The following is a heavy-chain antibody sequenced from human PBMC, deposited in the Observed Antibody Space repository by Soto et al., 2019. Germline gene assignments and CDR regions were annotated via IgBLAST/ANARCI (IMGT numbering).Heavy chain of an antibody. Sequence: PGGSLRLSCAASGFTFSRYAMVWVRQAPGKGLEWVATISSNGGSTYYASSVKGRLTISRDNSKNTHFLQMNSLRAEDTAVYYCAKAFGTYCTSTSCYSPFDYWGQGTLVTVSS. D-gene: IGHD2-2*01. V-gene: IGHV3-23*01. CDR2: ISSNGGST. CDR3: AKAFGTYCTSTSCYSPFDY. CDR1: GFTFSRYA. J-gene: IGHJ4*02.